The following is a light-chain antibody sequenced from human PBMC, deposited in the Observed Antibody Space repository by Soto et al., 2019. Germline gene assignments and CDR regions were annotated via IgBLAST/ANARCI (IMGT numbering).Light chain of an antibody. Sequence: EIALTQSPGTLSLTPGERATLSCGASQSVRGNYLAWYQHKPGQAPRLLIYGSSTRATGIPDRFSATGSGTDFTLTISRLEPEDSAVYLCQQYGGSPPYTFGQGTKVEIK. CDR3: QQYGGSPPYT. CDR2: GSS. V-gene: IGKV3-20*01. J-gene: IGKJ2*01. CDR1: QSVRGNY.